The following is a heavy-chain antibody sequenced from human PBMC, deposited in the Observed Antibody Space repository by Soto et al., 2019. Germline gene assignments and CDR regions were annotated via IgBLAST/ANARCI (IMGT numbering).Heavy chain of an antibody. V-gene: IGHV1-18*04. D-gene: IGHD4-17*01. Sequence: QVHLLQSETEVKEPGASVTVSCKTSDSTFTGYTINWVRQAPGQGLEWLGWISSLNGNTHYARKYQGRLTMTTNTAATTADMELRSLRSDDTAVYFCARGTVTSGRWFGPWGQGTLVTVSS. CDR3: ARGTVTSGRWFGP. CDR1: DSTFTGYT. CDR2: ISSLNGNT. J-gene: IGHJ5*02.